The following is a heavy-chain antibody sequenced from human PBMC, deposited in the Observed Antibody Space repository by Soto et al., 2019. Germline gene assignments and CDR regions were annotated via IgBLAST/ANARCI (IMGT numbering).Heavy chain of an antibody. D-gene: IGHD5-18*01. V-gene: IGHV4-31*03. Sequence: PSETLSLTCNVSGDSIDSGGSYWSWIRQRPGKGLEWIGYIYYTGSSYYNPSLKSRLTLSLDTSNNQFSLQLRSVTAADTAVYYCARERQRGPSSGRLEVWGLGTLVTVPS. CDR1: GDSIDSGGSY. CDR2: IYYTGSS. J-gene: IGHJ4*02. CDR3: ARERQRGPSSGRLEV.